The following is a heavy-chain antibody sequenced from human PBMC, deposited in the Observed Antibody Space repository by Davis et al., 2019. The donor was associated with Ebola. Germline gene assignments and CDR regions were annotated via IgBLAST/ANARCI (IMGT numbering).Heavy chain of an antibody. CDR1: GYTFTGYY. CDR3: ARDLGAPNDYGGN. J-gene: IGHJ4*02. Sequence: ASVKVSCKASGYTFTGYYMHWVRQAPGQGLEWMGRINPNSGGTNYAQKFQGRVTMTRDTSISTAYMELSRLRSDDTAVYYCARDLGAPNDYGGNWGQGTLVTVSS. V-gene: IGHV1-2*06. CDR2: INPNSGGT. D-gene: IGHD4-23*01.